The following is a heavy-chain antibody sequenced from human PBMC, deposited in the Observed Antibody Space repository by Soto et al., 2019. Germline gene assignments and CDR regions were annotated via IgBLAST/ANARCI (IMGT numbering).Heavy chain of an antibody. CDR1: RTVLTNAL. CDR3: TTAGQWYFWTAYYFEH. CDR2: IKPKTDRCPTT. V-gene: IGHV3-15*01. J-gene: IGHJ4*02. D-gene: IGHD3-3*01. Sequence: GGSLRLSCAPSRTVLTNALLSWVRQAPAKGLVWVGRIKPKTDRCPTTEYAASVKGRFTLSKGDSTDMVYLQMNGLKIEDTAVYYCTTAGQWYFWTAYYFEHWGQGTPVTVSS.